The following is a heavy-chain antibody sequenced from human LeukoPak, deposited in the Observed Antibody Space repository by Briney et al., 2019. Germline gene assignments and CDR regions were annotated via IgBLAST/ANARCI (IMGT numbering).Heavy chain of an antibody. CDR3: ASTFSDAYYFDY. V-gene: IGHV4-34*01. CDR2: INHSGST. CDR1: GGSFSGYY. J-gene: IGHJ4*02. Sequence: SETLSLTCAVYGGSFSGYYWSWIRQPPGKGLEWIGEINHSGSTNYNPSLKSRVTISVDTSKNQFSLKLSSVTAADTAVYYCASTFSDAYYFDYWGQGTLVTASS.